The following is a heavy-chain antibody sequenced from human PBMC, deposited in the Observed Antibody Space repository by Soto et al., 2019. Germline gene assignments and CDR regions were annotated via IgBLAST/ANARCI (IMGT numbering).Heavy chain of an antibody. CDR1: NASLSSFY. V-gene: IGHV4-4*07. CDR3: ARGHSARSGYYDVA. D-gene: IGHD3-22*01. Sequence: QVQLQESGPGLLKPSETLSLTCTVSNASLSSFYWSWVRQPAGKGLEWIGRIHTRGIINYHPSLTCRVIMSVDTSKNQFFLRLSSVTAADTGVYYCARGHSARSGYYDVAWGKGIQVTVSS. J-gene: IGHJ5*02. CDR2: IHTRGII.